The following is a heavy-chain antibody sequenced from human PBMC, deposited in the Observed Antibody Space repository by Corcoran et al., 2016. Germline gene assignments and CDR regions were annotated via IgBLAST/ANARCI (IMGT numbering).Heavy chain of an antibody. CDR2: ISHDGSTK. D-gene: IGHD1-7*01. Sequence: QVQLVESGGGVVQPGRSLRLSCVVSGFTFSSYGIHWVRQAPVKGLEWVAVISHDGSTKYYADSVKGRFTISRDNSKNTLYLQMNILTFEDTAVYYCARDRGRMGSLELDNYHFGKDVWGQGTTVTVSS. CDR3: ARDRGRMGSLELDNYHFGKDV. CDR1: GFTFSSYG. V-gene: IGHV3-30*03. J-gene: IGHJ6*02.